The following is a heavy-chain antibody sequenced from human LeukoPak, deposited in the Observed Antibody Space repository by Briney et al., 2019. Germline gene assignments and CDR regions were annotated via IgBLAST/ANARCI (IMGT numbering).Heavy chain of an antibody. D-gene: IGHD3-16*01. CDR1: GASISNYY. V-gene: IGHV4-4*07. CDR3: ARVGDYALKD. Sequence: SETLSLTCSVSGASISNYYWSWIRQPAGKGLEFIGLFYNSGSTNCDPSLKSRVTMSVDTSKNQFSLKLSSVTAADTAVYYCARVGDYALKDWGQGTLVTVSS. J-gene: IGHJ4*02. CDR2: FYNSGST.